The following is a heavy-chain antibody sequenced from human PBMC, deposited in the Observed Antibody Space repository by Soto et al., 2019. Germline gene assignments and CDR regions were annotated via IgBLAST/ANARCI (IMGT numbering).Heavy chain of an antibody. Sequence: QITLKESGPTLVRPTQTLTLTCTFSGFSLSTSGVGVGWIRQPPGKALEWLALIYWDDVKRYSPSLKSRLTLTTDTSKNQVSLTMTNMDPVDTATYYCAHSRCGGDCLQSYASHYYYGMDVWGQGTTVTVSS. J-gene: IGHJ6*02. D-gene: IGHD2-21*02. CDR1: GFSLSTSGVG. CDR2: IYWDDVK. CDR3: AHSRCGGDCLQSYASHYYYGMDV. V-gene: IGHV2-5*02.